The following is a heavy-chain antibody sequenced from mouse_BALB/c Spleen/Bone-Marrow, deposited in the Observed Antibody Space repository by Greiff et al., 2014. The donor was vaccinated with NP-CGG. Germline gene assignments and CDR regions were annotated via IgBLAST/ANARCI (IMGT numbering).Heavy chain of an antibody. V-gene: IGHV5-4*02. Sequence: EVQVVESGGGLVKPGGSLKLSCAASGFTFSDYYMYWVRQTPEKRLEWVATISDGGSYTYYPDSVKGRFTISRDNAKNNLYLQMNSLKSEDTAMYYCANYYGSTWFAYWGQGALDTVSA. CDR3: ANYYGSTWFAY. D-gene: IGHD1-1*01. CDR2: ISDGGSYT. CDR1: GFTFSDYY. J-gene: IGHJ3*01.